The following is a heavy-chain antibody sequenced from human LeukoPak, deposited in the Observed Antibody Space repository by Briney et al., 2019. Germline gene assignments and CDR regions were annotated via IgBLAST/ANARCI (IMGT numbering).Heavy chain of an antibody. V-gene: IGHV4-34*01. CDR2: INLSGST. CDR3: ARIPIDCSSTSRYPSYTTYVDY. J-gene: IGHJ4*02. CDR1: GGSFRGYC. D-gene: IGHD2-2*01. Sequence: SETLSLTCAVHGGSFRGYCWSWIRQPPRKGLGWSGEINLSGSTNYNPSLRSRVTISVDTSKNQFSLKLSSVTAADTAVYYCARIPIDCSSTSRYPSYTTYVDYWGQGTLVTVSS.